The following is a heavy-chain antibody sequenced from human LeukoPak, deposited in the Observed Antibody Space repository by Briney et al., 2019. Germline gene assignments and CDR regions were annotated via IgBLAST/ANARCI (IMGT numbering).Heavy chain of an antibody. CDR1: GFSFDDYA. D-gene: IGHD3-10*01. CDR2: ISWDGGNT. J-gene: IGHJ4*02. V-gene: IGHV3-43D*03. Sequence: PGGSLRLSCAASGFSFDDYAMNWVRQAPGKGLEWVSLISWDGGNTYYADSVKGRFTISRDNSKNTLYLQMNSLRAEDTAVYYCAKDRGIISDYWGQGTLVTVSS. CDR3: AKDRGIISDY.